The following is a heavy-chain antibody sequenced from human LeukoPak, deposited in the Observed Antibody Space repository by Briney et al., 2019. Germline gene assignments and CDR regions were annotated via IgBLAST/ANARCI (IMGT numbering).Heavy chain of an antibody. CDR3: ARLDYGDYVGY. CDR2: IYSGGST. V-gene: IGHV3-53*01. Sequence: GGSLRVFCAASGFTVSRNYMSWVRQAPGQGLEWVSVIYSGGSTYYADSVKGRFTISRDNSKNPLYLQMNSLRAEDTAVYYCARLDYGDYVGYWGQGTLVTVSS. CDR1: GFTVSRNY. J-gene: IGHJ4*02. D-gene: IGHD4-17*01.